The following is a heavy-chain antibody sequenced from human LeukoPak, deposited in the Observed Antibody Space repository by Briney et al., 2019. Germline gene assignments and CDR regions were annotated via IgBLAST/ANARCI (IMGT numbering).Heavy chain of an antibody. J-gene: IGHJ4*02. CDR2: MNQGESQQ. Sequence: PSETLSLTCTVSGGSISSSSYYWVWLRPSRGEGLVWVTNMNQGESQQYYLESVEGRFTVSRDNARNSVYLHMNNLRVEDTAVYYCSNGIYSPSYWGRGTLVTVSS. V-gene: IGHV3-7*01. CDR1: GGSISSSSYY. CDR3: SNGIYSPSY. D-gene: IGHD6-13*01.